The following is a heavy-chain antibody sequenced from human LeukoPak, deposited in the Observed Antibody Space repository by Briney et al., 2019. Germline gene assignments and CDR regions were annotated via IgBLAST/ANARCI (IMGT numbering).Heavy chain of an antibody. D-gene: IGHD5-18*01. V-gene: IGHV1-18*01. CDR1: GYTFTSYG. CDR2: ISAYNGNT. J-gene: IGHJ6*03. Sequence: ASVKVSCKASGYTFTSYGISWVRQAPGQGLEWMGWISAYNGNTNYAQKLQGRVTMTADTSTSTAYMEPRSLRSDDTAVYYCARDGGYSTAYYYYYMDVWGKGTTVTVSS. CDR3: ARDGGYSTAYYYYYMDV.